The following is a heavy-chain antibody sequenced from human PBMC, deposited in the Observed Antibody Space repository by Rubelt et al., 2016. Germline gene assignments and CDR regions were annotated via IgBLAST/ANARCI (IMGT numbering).Heavy chain of an antibody. Sequence: SGFTFSSYSMNWVRQAPGKGLEWVSYISSSSSTIYHADSVKGRFTISRDNAKNSLYLQMNSLRDEDTAVYYCATQGYCSSTSCYGAYWGQGTLVTVSS. D-gene: IGHD2-2*01. J-gene: IGHJ4*02. CDR2: ISSSSSTI. CDR3: ATQGYCSSTSCYGAY. CDR1: GFTFSSYS. V-gene: IGHV3-48*02.